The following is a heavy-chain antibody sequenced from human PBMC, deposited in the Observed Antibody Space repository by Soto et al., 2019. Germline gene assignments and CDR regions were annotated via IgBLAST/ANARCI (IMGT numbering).Heavy chain of an antibody. CDR3: ARDGGRHSGGIDY. CDR2: IIPIFGTA. J-gene: IGHJ4*02. D-gene: IGHD1-26*01. Sequence: QVQLVQSGAEVKKPGSSVNVSCKASGGTFRSYSIKWVRQAPGQGLEWMGEIIPIFGTANYAQKFQGRVTITADESTSTPYMELSSLTSGDTDVYYCARDGGRHSGGIDYWGQGTLVPVS. CDR1: GGTFRSYS. V-gene: IGHV1-69*01.